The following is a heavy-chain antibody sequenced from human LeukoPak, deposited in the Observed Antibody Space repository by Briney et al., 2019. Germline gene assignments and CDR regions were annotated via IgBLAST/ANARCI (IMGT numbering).Heavy chain of an antibody. J-gene: IGHJ4*02. D-gene: IGHD6-13*01. V-gene: IGHV4-59*08. Sequence: SETLSLTCTVSGGSISSYYWSWIRQPPGKGVEWIGYIYYSGSTNYNPSLKSRVTISVDTSKNQFSLKLSSVTAADTAVYYCARLLLWDCSSWDYFDYWGQGTLVTVSS. CDR2: IYYSGST. CDR1: GGSISSYY. CDR3: ARLLLWDCSSWDYFDY.